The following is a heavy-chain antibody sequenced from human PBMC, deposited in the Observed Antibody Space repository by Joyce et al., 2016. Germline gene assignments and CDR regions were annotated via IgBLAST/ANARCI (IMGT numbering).Heavy chain of an antibody. CDR3: TALWYYSESSGH. CDR1: GFTFKNIW. V-gene: IGHV3-15*01. J-gene: IGHJ4*02. Sequence: EVQLVESGGGLVTPGGSLRLSCVGSGFTFKNIWMSWVRQAPGKGLEGVGRVKRNSEGQTVDYAAPVKGRFTISRDDSRNTLDLQMNSLKTEDTALYYCTALWYYSESSGHWGQGTLVTVSS. D-gene: IGHD3-22*01. CDR2: VKRNSEGQTV.